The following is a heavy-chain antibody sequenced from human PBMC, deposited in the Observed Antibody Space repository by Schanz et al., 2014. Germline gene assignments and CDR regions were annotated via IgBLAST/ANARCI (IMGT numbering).Heavy chain of an antibody. J-gene: IGHJ4*02. Sequence: QVQLQESGPGLVKPSQTLSLTCTVSGGSISSGGYYWSWIRQHPGKALEWIGYIYDGGNTNYNPSLTRRVTMSVDTSKNQFALKLSSVTAADTAVYYCARRIWDGDYYYFDYWGQGTLVTVSS. CDR3: ARRIWDGDYYYFDY. CDR2: IYDGGNT. CDR1: GGSISSGGYY. D-gene: IGHD4-17*01. V-gene: IGHV4-31*03.